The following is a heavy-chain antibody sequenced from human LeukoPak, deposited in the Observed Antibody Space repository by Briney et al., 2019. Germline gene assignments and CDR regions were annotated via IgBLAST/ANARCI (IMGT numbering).Heavy chain of an antibody. CDR2: ISYDGSNK. V-gene: IGHV3-30-3*01. CDR1: GFTFSSYA. CDR3: ARDPPYYSSSWYDAFDI. J-gene: IGHJ3*02. D-gene: IGHD6-13*01. Sequence: GRSLRLSCAASGFTFSSYAMHWVRQAPGKGPEWVAVISYDGSNKYYADSVKGRFTISRDNSKNTLYLQMNSLRAEDTAVYYCARDPPYYSSSWYDAFDIWGQGTMVTVSS.